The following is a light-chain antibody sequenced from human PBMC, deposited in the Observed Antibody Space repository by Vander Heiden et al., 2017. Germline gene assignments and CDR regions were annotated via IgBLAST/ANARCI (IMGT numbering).Light chain of an antibody. CDR1: QNVSRW. CDR3: QQYNTYPSIT. CDR2: KAS. Sequence: DIEMTQSPSTLSASVGDRVTIICRASQNVSRWLSWFQQKPGKAPKVLIYKASTLKRGVPSRFSGSGSGTEFTLTISSLQPDDFATYYCQQYNTYPSITFGQGTRLDMK. J-gene: IGKJ5*01. V-gene: IGKV1-5*03.